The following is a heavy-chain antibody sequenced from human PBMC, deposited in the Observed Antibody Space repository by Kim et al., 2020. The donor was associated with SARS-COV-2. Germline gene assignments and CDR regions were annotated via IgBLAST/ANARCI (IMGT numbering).Heavy chain of an antibody. D-gene: IGHD1-1*01. CDR3: ARLGPLEGNWNPDAFDI. CDR1: GGSISSSSYY. J-gene: IGHJ3*02. CDR2: IYYSGST. Sequence: SETLSLTCTVSGGSISSSSYYWGWIRQPPGKGLEWIGSIYYSGSTYYNPSLKSRVTISVDTSKNQFSLKLSSVTAADTAVYYCARLGPLEGNWNPDAFDIWGQGTMVTVSS. V-gene: IGHV4-39*01.